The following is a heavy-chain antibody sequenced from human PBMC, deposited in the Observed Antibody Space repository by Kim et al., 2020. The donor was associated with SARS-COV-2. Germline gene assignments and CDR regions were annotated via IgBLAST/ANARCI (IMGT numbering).Heavy chain of an antibody. Sequence: STGYADSVKGRFTTSRDNAKNTLYRQMNSLRLEDTAVYYCARGYGSGTNYWGQGTLVTVST. D-gene: IGHD3-10*01. V-gene: IGHV3-74*01. J-gene: IGHJ4*02. CDR2: ST. CDR3: ARGYGSGTNY.